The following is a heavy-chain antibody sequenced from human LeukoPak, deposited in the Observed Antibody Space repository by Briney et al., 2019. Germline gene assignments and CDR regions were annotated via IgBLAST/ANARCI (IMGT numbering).Heavy chain of an antibody. D-gene: IGHD5-18*01. V-gene: IGHV1-69*01. Sequence: SVKVSCKASGGTFSSYAISWVRQAPGQGLEWMGGIIPIFGTANYAQKFQGRVTITADESTSTAYMELSSLRSEDTAVYYCARDNSYGYYIDYWGQGTLVTVSS. CDR1: GGTFSSYA. J-gene: IGHJ4*02. CDR2: IIPIFGTA. CDR3: ARDNSYGYYIDY.